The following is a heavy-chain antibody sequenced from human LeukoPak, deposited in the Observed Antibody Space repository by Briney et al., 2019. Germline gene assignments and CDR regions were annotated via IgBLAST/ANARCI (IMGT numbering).Heavy chain of an antibody. CDR2: ISYDGSNK. CDR3: ARDQLAYSGYNTLFDY. Sequence: GGSLRLSCAASGFTFNSYAIHWVRQAPGKGLEWVAVISYDGSNKYYADSVKGRFTISRDNSKNTLYLQLNSLRPEDTAVYYCARDQLAYSGYNTLFDYWGQGTLVTVSS. D-gene: IGHD5-12*01. V-gene: IGHV3-30*04. J-gene: IGHJ4*02. CDR1: GFTFNSYA.